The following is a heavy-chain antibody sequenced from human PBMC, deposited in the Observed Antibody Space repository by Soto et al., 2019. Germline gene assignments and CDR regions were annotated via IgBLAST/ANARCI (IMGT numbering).Heavy chain of an antibody. J-gene: IGHJ4*02. CDR2: ISSSSNYI. CDR3: ARNGDCEGETCYYRPWMFDS. D-gene: IGHD2-21*01. V-gene: IGHV3-21*01. CDR1: GFTFSGYT. Sequence: GSLRLSCAASGFTFSGYTMNWVRQTPGKGLEWVSSISSSSNYIYYVDSVKGRFTISRDNAKNLLHLQMNSLRAEDTAVYYCARNGDCEGETCYYRPWMFDSWGQGALVTVSS.